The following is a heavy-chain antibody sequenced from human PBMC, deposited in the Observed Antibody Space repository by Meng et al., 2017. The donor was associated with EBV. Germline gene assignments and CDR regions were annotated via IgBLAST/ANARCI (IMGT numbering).Heavy chain of an antibody. J-gene: IGHJ4*02. V-gene: IGHV2-5*02. D-gene: IGHD6-6*01. CDR2: IYWDDDK. Sequence: QTTLKDSGPSLVDPTRPLTLTCTFSGFSLSSRGVGVGWIRQPPGKALEWLALIYWDDDKRYSPSLKSRLTITKDTSKNQVVLTMTNMDPVDAATYYCAHIIAARPFDYWGQGTLVTVSS. CDR3: AHIIAARPFDY. CDR1: GFSLSSRGVG.